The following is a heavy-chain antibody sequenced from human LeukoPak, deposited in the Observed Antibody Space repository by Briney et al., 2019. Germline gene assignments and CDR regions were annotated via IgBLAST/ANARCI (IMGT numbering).Heavy chain of an antibody. D-gene: IGHD5-12*01. CDR1: GFVFSTYG. CDR3: AKDRGVATTGSYYFDY. V-gene: IGHV3-30*02. J-gene: IGHJ4*02. Sequence: GSLRLSCAASGFVFSTYGMHWVRQAPGKGLDWVAFIRYDGSNKYYADSVKGRFTISRDNSKNTLYLQMNSLRVEDTAVYYCAKDRGVATTGSYYFDYWGQGALVTVSS. CDR2: IRYDGSNK.